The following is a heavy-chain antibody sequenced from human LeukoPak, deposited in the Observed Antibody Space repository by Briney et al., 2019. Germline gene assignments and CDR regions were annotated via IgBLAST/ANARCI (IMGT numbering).Heavy chain of an antibody. CDR3: AREMYSSGWSFGYYYGMDV. Sequence: GGSLRLSCAASGFTVSSNYMSWVRQAPGKGLEWVSVIYSGGSTHYADSVKGRFTISRDNSKNTLYLQMNSLRAEDTAVYYCAREMYSSGWSFGYYYGMDVWGQGTTVTVSS. D-gene: IGHD6-19*01. V-gene: IGHV3-53*01. CDR1: GFTVSSNY. J-gene: IGHJ6*02. CDR2: IYSGGST.